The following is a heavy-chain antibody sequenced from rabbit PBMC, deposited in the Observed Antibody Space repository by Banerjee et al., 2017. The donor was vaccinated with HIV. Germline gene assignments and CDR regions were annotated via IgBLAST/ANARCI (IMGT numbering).Heavy chain of an antibody. CDR1: GFDFSSYG. J-gene: IGHJ4*01. D-gene: IGHD4-2*01. V-gene: IGHV1S47*01. CDR3: VRGDAGYAGSNL. CDR2: IDPIFGST. Sequence: QEQLVESGGGLVQPGGSLKLSCKASGFDFSSYGVSWVRQAPGKGLEWIGYIDPIFGSTYYASWVNGRFTISSHNAQNTLYLQLNSLTAADTATYFCVRGDAGYAGSNLWGQGTLVTVS.